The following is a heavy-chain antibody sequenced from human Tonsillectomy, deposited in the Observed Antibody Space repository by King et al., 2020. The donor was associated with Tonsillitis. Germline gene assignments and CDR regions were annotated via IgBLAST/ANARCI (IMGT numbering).Heavy chain of an antibody. J-gene: IGHJ4*02. CDR1: GFTFSSYG. CDR3: ARVDDSSGYYWYFDY. CDR2: ISYDGTNK. V-gene: IGHV3-33*05. Sequence: VQLVESGGGVVQPGRSLRLSCAASGFTFSSYGMHWVRQAPGKGLEWVAVISYDGTNKYYADSVKGRFTISRDNSKNTVFLRMNSLRAEDTAVYYCARVDDSSGYYWYFDYWGQGTLVTVSS. D-gene: IGHD3-22*01.